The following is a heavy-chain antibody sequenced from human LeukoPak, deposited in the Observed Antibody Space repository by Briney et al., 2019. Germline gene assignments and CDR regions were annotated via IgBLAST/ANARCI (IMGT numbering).Heavy chain of an antibody. CDR2: IYYSGST. CDR3: ARDSDDSSGYYHGYFQH. CDR1: GGSISSGDYY. J-gene: IGHJ1*01. D-gene: IGHD3-22*01. V-gene: IGHV4-30-4*02. Sequence: PSETLSLTCTVSGGSISSGDYYWSWIRQPPGKGLEWIGYIYYSGSTYYNPSLKSRVTISVDTSKNQFSLKLSSVTAADTAVYYCARDSDDSSGYYHGYFQHWGQGTLVTVSS.